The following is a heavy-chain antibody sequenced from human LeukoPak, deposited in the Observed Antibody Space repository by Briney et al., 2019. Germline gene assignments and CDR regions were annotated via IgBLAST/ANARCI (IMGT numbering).Heavy chain of an antibody. CDR2: ISANTTHI. J-gene: IGHJ4*02. CDR1: GFSFSSYS. V-gene: IGHV3-21*01. D-gene: IGHD2-2*01. CDR3: TRGYTSDY. Sequence: GGSLRLSCAASGFSFSSYSMNWVRQAPGKGLEWVSSISANTTHIYGADSLKGRFTISRDDAKNSLYLKLTSLRAEDTAVYYCTRGYTSDYWGQGTLVAVSS.